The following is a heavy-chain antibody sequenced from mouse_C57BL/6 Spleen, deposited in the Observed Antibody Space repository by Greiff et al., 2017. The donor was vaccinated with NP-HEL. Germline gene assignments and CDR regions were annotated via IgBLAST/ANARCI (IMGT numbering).Heavy chain of an antibody. Sequence: VQLQQSGPELVKPGASVKISCKASGYAFSSSWMNWVKPRPGKGLEWIGRIYPGDGDTNYNGKFKGKATLTADKSSSTAYMQLSSLTSEDSAVYFCARRDSNYWYFDVWGTGTTVTVSS. D-gene: IGHD2-5*01. J-gene: IGHJ1*03. CDR2: IYPGDGDT. CDR3: ARRDSNYWYFDV. V-gene: IGHV1-82*01. CDR1: GYAFSSSW.